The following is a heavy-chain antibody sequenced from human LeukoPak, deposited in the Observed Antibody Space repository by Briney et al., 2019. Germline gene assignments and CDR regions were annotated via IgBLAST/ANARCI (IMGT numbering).Heavy chain of an antibody. CDR2: FDPEDGET. J-gene: IGHJ4*02. Sequence: AASVKVSCKVSGYTLTELSMHWVRQAPGKGLEWMGGFDPEDGETIYAQKFQGRVTMTEDTSTDTAYMELSSLRSEDTAVYYCATDPTPLQSLGYWGQGTLVTVSS. CDR1: GYTLTELS. V-gene: IGHV1-24*01. CDR3: ATDPTPLQSLGY. D-gene: IGHD3-16*01.